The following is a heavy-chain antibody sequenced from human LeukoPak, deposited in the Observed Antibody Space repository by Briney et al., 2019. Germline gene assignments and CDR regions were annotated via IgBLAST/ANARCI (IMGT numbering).Heavy chain of an antibody. Sequence: KPSETLSLTCSVSGGSIMSYNHYWGWIRQPPGKGLEWIGSIYNSVSPYYNPSLRSRVTISAETSNNQFSVRLTSVTAADTAIYYCVRHFSRRFLGGWFDPWGQGSLVTVSS. CDR1: GGSIMSYNHY. J-gene: IGHJ5*02. D-gene: IGHD2/OR15-2a*01. V-gene: IGHV4-39*01. CDR2: IYNSVSP. CDR3: VRHFSRRFLGGWFDP.